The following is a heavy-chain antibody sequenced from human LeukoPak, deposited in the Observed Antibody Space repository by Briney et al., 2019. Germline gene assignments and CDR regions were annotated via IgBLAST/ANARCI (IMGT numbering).Heavy chain of an antibody. Sequence: SETLSLTCAVSGGSISSGGYSWSWIRQPPGKGLEWIGYIYHSGSTYYNPSLKSRVTISVDTSKNQFSLKLSSVTAADTAVYYCARGRYDYVWGSYRNTNYFDYWGQGTLVTVSS. D-gene: IGHD3-16*02. CDR1: GGSISSGGYS. V-gene: IGHV4-30-2*01. CDR2: IYHSGST. J-gene: IGHJ4*02. CDR3: ARGRYDYVWGSYRNTNYFDY.